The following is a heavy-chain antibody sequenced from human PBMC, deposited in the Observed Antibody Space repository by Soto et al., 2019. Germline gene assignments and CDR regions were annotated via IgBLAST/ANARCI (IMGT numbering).Heavy chain of an antibody. J-gene: IGHJ6*02. CDR1: GYSFTDYH. V-gene: IGHV1-2*04. Sequence: ASVKVSCKASGYSFTDYHIHWVRQAPGQELEWLGRINPKSGGTSTAQKFQGWVTMTTDTSISTASMELTRLTSDDTSIYYCARGASTDCSNGVCSFFYNHDMDVWGRGTTVTVSS. D-gene: IGHD2-8*01. CDR3: ARGASTDCSNGVCSFFYNHDMDV. CDR2: INPKSGGT.